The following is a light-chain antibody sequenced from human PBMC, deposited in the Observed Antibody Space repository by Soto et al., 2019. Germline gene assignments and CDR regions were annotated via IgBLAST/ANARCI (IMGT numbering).Light chain of an antibody. Sequence: EIMMTQSPGTLSASPGERATLSCRASQSVSSNLAWYQQKPGQAPRLLIYAVSTRATGIPARFSGSGSGTEFTLTISSLQSEDFAVYYCQQDNKWPLTFGQGTKVYIK. J-gene: IGKJ1*01. CDR1: QSVSSN. V-gene: IGKV3-15*01. CDR3: QQDNKWPLT. CDR2: AVS.